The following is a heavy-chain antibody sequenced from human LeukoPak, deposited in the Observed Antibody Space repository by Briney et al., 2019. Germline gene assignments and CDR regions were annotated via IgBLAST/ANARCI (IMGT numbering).Heavy chain of an antibody. Sequence: GESLKISCKGSGYSFTSYWIGWVRQMPGKGLEWMGIIYPGDSDTRYSPSFQGQVTTSADKSISTAYLQWSSLKASDTAMYYCARRDETLGYCSSTSCYSQAVDYWGQGTLVTVSS. V-gene: IGHV5-51*01. CDR3: ARRDETLGYCSSTSCYSQAVDY. D-gene: IGHD2-2*01. CDR1: GYSFTSYW. CDR2: IYPGDSDT. J-gene: IGHJ4*02.